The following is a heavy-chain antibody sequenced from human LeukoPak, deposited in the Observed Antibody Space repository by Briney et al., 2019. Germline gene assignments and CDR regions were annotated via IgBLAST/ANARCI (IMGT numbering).Heavy chain of an antibody. D-gene: IGHD3-9*01. CDR1: GYTFTSYG. CDR3: ARDRNDILTGSIRGDAFDI. Sequence: ASVKVSCQASGYTFTSYGISWVRQAPGQGLEWMGWISAYNGNTNYAQKLQGRVTMTTDTSTTTAYMELRSLRSDDTAVYYCARDRNDILTGSIRGDAFDIWGQGTMVTVSS. V-gene: IGHV1-18*01. J-gene: IGHJ3*02. CDR2: ISAYNGNT.